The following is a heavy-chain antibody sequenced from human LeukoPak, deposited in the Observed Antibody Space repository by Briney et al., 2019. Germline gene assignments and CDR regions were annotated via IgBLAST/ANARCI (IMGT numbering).Heavy chain of an antibody. CDR3: VRYSVGTMYDS. D-gene: IGHD1-7*01. J-gene: IGHJ4*02. Sequence: PSETLSLTCTVSGGSISSNTYYWGWIRQPPGKGLEWIGSINYSGRTEYRPSLKSRITMSVDTFKNHFSLKLSSVTAADTAVYYCVRYSVGTMYDSWGQGTLVTVSS. V-gene: IGHV4-39*02. CDR1: GGSISSNTYY. CDR2: INYSGRT.